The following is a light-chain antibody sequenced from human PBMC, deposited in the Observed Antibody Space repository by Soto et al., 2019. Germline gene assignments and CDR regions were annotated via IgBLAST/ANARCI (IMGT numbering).Light chain of an antibody. CDR1: SSDIGDYDY. J-gene: IGLJ1*01. V-gene: IGLV2-11*01. CDR2: DVT. CDR3: CSYVGSNTLYV. Sequence: QSALTQPRSVSGSPGQSLTISCSGSSSDIGDYDYVSWYQQHPGKAPTLLIYDVTKRPSGVPDRFSDSKSGDTASLTISGLQAGDEGNYYCCSYVGSNTLYVFGTGTKLTVL.